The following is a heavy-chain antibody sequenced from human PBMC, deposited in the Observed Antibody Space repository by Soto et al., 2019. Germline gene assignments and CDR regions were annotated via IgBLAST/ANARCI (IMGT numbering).Heavy chain of an antibody. V-gene: IGHV3-64D*06. J-gene: IGHJ4*02. D-gene: IGHD6-13*01. CDR3: VKGPGYSSSWYYY. Sequence: GGSLRLSCSASGFTFSSYAMHWVRQAPGKGLEYVSAISSNGGSTYYADSVKGRLTISRDNSKNTLYLQMSSLRAEDTAVYYCVKGPGYSSSWYYYWGQGTLVTVS. CDR2: ISSNGGST. CDR1: GFTFSSYA.